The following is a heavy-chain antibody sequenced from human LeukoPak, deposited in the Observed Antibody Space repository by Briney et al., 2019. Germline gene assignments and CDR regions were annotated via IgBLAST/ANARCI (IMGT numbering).Heavy chain of an antibody. CDR1: GFTFSSYA. Sequence: GGSLRLSCAASGFTFSSYAMSWVRQAPGKGLEWVSAISGSGGSTYYADSVKGRFTISRDNSKNTLYLQMNSLRAEDTAVYYCAKDGAAYYYYGMDVWGQGTTVTVSS. J-gene: IGHJ6*02. V-gene: IGHV3-23*01. CDR3: AKDGAAYYYYGMDV. CDR2: ISGSGGST.